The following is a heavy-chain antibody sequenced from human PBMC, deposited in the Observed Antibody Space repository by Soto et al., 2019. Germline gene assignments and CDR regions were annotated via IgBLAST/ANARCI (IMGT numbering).Heavy chain of an antibody. CDR2: ISYDGSNK. CDR1: GFTFGSYA. V-gene: IGHV3-30-3*01. J-gene: IGHJ3*02. CDR3: ARTLLIAAAGTDAFDS. D-gene: IGHD6-13*01. Sequence: PGGSLRLSCAASGFTFGSYAMHWFRQAPGKGLEWVAVISYDGSNKYYADSVKGRFTISRDNSKNTLYLQMNSLRAEGTAVYYCARTLLIAAAGTDAFDSWGQVTMVTVAS.